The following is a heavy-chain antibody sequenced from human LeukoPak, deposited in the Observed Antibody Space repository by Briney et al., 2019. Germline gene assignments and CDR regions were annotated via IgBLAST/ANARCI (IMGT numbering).Heavy chain of an antibody. Sequence: PSVTLSLTCTVSGDSVSSTYYYWDSVRQPPGKGLELNGNVYYGGNTFFNSSLESRVTKSGHMPKNQFSLKLTSLTAADTAVYYCARQRADYFYHYLDVWGKGTSVTVSS. V-gene: IGHV4-39*01. J-gene: IGHJ6*03. CDR1: GDSVSSTYYY. CDR2: VYYGGNT. CDR3: ARQRADYFYHYLDV.